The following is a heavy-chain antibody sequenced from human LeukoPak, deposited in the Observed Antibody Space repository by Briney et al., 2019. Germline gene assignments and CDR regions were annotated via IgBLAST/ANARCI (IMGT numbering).Heavy chain of an antibody. CDR1: GFTFSSYS. CDR2: ISSSSYI. D-gene: IGHD2-2*01. CDR3: ARDGAPIVVVPAAMSSYGMDV. J-gene: IGHJ6*04. V-gene: IGHV3-21*01. Sequence: GGSLRLSCAASGFTFSSYSMNWVRQAPGKGLEWVSFISSSSYIYYADSVKGRFTISRDNAKNSLYLQMNSLRAEDTAVYYCARDGAPIVVVPAAMSSYGMDVWGKGTTVTVSS.